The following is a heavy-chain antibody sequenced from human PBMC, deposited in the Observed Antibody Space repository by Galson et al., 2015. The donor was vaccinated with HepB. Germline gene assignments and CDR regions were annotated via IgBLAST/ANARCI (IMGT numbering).Heavy chain of an antibody. CDR2: ISYDGSNK. J-gene: IGHJ4*02. CDR1: GITFSSYG. Sequence: SLRLSCAASGITFSSYGMHWVRQAPGKGLEWVAIISYDGSNKYYADSVKGRFTISRDNSKNTLHLQMNSLRAEDTAAYYCAKEYGDYARQRFDYWGQGTLVTVSS. CDR3: AKEYGDYARQRFDY. D-gene: IGHD4-17*01. V-gene: IGHV3-30*18.